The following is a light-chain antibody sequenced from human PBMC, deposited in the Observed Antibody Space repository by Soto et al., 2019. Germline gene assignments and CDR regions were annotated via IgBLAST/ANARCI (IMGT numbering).Light chain of an antibody. V-gene: IGLV2-14*01. Sequence: QSALTQPASVSGSPGQSITISCTGTSSDVGGYNYVSWYQQHPGKAPKLMIYDVSNRPSGVSNRFSGSKSGNTASLTISGLQAEDEADYYCSSYTSGSTLVVFGTGTQLTVL. CDR3: SSYTSGSTLVV. CDR2: DVS. CDR1: SSDVGGYNY. J-gene: IGLJ1*01.